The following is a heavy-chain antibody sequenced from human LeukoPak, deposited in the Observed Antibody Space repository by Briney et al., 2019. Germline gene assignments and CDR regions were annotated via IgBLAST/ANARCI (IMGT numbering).Heavy chain of an antibody. CDR2: IYYSGST. Sequence: SETLSLTCTVSGGSISSYYWSWIRQPPGKGLEWIGYIYYSGSTNYNPSLKSRVTISVDTSKNQFSLKLSSVTAADTAVYYRARQSYDYVWGSYRLGAFDIWGQGTMVTVSS. V-gene: IGHV4-59*08. CDR1: GGSISSYY. J-gene: IGHJ3*02. CDR3: ARQSYDYVWGSYRLGAFDI. D-gene: IGHD3-16*02.